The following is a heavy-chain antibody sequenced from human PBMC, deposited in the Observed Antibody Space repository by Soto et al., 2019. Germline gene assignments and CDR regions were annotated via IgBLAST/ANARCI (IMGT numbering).Heavy chain of an antibody. J-gene: IGHJ6*02. V-gene: IGHV3-23*01. CDR1: GFTFRSDA. Sequence: LRLSCAAAGFTFRSDALSWVRHAPVKGLEWVSVITGSAGSTYYADSVKGRFTISRDNSKKTLYLQMNSLRAEDTAVYYCAKGGFAFPDYYYTMDVWGQGTTVTVSS. D-gene: IGHD3-16*01. CDR2: ITGSAGST. CDR3: AKGGFAFPDYYYTMDV.